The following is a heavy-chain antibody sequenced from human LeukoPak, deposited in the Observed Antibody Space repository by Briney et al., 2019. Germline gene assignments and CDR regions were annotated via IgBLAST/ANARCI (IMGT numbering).Heavy chain of an antibody. V-gene: IGHV3-21*01. Sequence: GGSLRLSCAASGFTFSSYSMNWVRQAPGKGLEWVSSISSSSSYIYYADSVKGRFTISRDNAKNSLYLQMNSLRAEDTAVYYCARSVGYCSSTSCYFDYLGQGTLVTVSS. J-gene: IGHJ4*02. D-gene: IGHD2-2*03. CDR3: ARSVGYCSSTSCYFDY. CDR1: GFTFSSYS. CDR2: ISSSSSYI.